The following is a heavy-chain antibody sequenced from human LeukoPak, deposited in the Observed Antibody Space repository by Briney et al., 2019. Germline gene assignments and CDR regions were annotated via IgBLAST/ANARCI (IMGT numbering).Heavy chain of an antibody. CDR2: MSGSSNYI. Sequence: GGSLRLSCAASGLTFSSYAMSWVRQAPGKGLEWVSFMSGSSNYIYYADSVKGRFTISRDNAKNSLYLQMNRLRAEDTAVYYCARVGSTWSYFDYWGQGTLVTVSS. CDR3: ARVGSTWSYFDY. V-gene: IGHV3-21*01. CDR1: GLTFSSYA. J-gene: IGHJ4*02. D-gene: IGHD6-13*01.